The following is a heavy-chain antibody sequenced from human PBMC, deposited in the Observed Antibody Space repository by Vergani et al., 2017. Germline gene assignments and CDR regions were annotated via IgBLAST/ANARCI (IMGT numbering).Heavy chain of an antibody. CDR3: AKDLNYYDSSGFRGFDY. V-gene: IGHV3-23*04. CDR1: GFTFSSYA. D-gene: IGHD3-22*01. J-gene: IGHJ4*02. CDR2: ISGSGGST. Sequence: EVQLVESGGGLVQPGGSLRLSCAASGFTFSSYAMSWVRQAPGKGLEWVSAISGSGGSTYYADSVKGRFTISRDNSKNTLYLQMNSLRAEDTAVYYCAKDLNYYDSSGFRGFDYWGQGTLVTVSS.